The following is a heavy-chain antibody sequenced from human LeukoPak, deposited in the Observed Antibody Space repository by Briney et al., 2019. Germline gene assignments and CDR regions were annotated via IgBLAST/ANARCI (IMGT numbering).Heavy chain of an antibody. V-gene: IGHV3-48*03. J-gene: IGHJ4*02. CDR1: GFTFSSDE. CDR2: IGSSGSTI. D-gene: IGHD5-24*01. CDR3: AKRDGYNSNPLKD. Sequence: GGSLRLSCAAYGFTFSSDEMNWVRHAPGKGLEWVSYIGSSGSTIYYADSVKGRFTISRDNANNSLYLQMNSLRAKDTAVYYCAKRDGYNSNPLKDWGQGTLVTVSS.